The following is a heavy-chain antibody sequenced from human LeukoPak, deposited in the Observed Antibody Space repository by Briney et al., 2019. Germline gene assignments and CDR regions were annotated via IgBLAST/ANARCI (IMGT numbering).Heavy chain of an antibody. Sequence: GGSNRLSCAAAGLTFTNAWVSGLRQARERGVEWGGRNTSKTDGRTIAYAAPVKGRFTISSDDSTNTPCMQLNSLNTEDTAVYYCGSSPPGESSAKIDCWGQGTLVTVSS. CDR2: NTSKTDGRTI. J-gene: IGHJ4*02. CDR3: GSSPPGESSAKIDC. CDR1: GLTFTNAW. D-gene: IGHD6-6*01. V-gene: IGHV3-15*01.